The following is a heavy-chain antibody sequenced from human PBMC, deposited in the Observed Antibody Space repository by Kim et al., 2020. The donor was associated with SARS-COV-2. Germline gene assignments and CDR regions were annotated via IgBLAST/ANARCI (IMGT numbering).Heavy chain of an antibody. J-gene: IGHJ3*02. Sequence: GGSLRLSCAASGFTLSGSTVHWVRQASGKGLEWVGRIRSKANSYATAYAASVKNRFTISRDDSKNTAYLQMNSLKTEDTAVYYCARVNPIAGGWYDAFDIWGQGRIVAVSS. CDR3: ARVNPIAGGWYDAFDI. CDR2: IRSKANSYAT. D-gene: IGHD6-19*01. V-gene: IGHV3-73*01. CDR1: GFTLSGST.